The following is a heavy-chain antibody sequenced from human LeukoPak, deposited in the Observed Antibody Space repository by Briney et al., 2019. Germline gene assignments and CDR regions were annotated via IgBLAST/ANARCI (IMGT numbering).Heavy chain of an antibody. J-gene: IGHJ4*02. D-gene: IGHD3-10*01. V-gene: IGHV3-48*01. CDR3: ARDLEGSGSFYRPSYDY. Sequence: AGSLRLSCAASGFPFSSYSMNWVRQAPGEGLEWVSYISSSRTTSYADSVKGRFTISRDNAKNSLYLQMNSLRAEDTAVYYCARDLEGSGSFYRPSYDYWGQGTLVTVSS. CDR2: ISSSRTT. CDR1: GFPFSSYS.